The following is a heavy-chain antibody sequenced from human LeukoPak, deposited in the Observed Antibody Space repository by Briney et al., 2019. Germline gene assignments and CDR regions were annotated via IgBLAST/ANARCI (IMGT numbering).Heavy chain of an antibody. J-gene: IGHJ4*02. D-gene: IGHD1-26*01. CDR3: ARGSLGDGSLLVDY. Sequence: GRSLRLSCAASGFTFSSYGMHWVRQAPGKGLEWVAVISSDGSSTYYADSVKGRFTISRDNSKNTLYLQMNSLRAEDTAVYYCARGSLGDGSLLVDYWGQGTLVTVSS. V-gene: IGHV3-30*03. CDR2: ISSDGSST. CDR1: GFTFSSYG.